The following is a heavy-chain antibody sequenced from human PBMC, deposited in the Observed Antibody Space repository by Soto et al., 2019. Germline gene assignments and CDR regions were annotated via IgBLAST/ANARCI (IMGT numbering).Heavy chain of an antibody. CDR2: IDWDDDK. D-gene: IGHD3-22*01. Sequence: GPTLLNPTQTLTLTCTVSGFSLSTNGMCVSWVRQAPGKALEWLALIDWDDDKYYNTSLKTRLTISKDTSKNQVVLTMTNMDPVDTATYYCARXPSADDSGYFYFYSLDVWGPGTTVTVSS. CDR3: ARXPSADDSGYFYFYSLDV. J-gene: IGHJ6*02. CDR1: GFSLSTNGMC. V-gene: IGHV2-70*20.